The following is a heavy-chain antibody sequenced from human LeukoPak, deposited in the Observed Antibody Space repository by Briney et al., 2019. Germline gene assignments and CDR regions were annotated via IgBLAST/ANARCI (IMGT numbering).Heavy chain of an antibody. J-gene: IGHJ5*02. D-gene: IGHD6-19*01. Sequence: PGGSLRLSCAASGFTFSDYHMSWIRQAPGKGLEWVSYISSSGSTIYYADSVKGRFTISRDNAKNSLYLQMNSLRAEDTAVYYCARDVSSGWYVVSWFDPWGQGTLVTVSS. V-gene: IGHV3-11*01. CDR1: GFTFSDYH. CDR2: ISSSGSTI. CDR3: ARDVSSGWYVVSWFDP.